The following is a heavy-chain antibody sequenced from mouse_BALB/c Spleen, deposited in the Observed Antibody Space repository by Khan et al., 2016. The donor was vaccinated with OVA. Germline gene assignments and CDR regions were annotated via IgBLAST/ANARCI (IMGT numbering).Heavy chain of an antibody. CDR1: GYSFTGYF. D-gene: IGHD2-3*01. J-gene: IGHJ4*01. Sequence: VQLKESGPELVKPGASVKISCKASGYSFTGYFMNWVKQSHGKSLEWIGRINPYNGDIFYNQKFKGKATLTVDKSSSTAHMELLSLTSEDSAVHYCTDGYYRDAMDYWGQGTSVTVSS. CDR3: TDGYYRDAMDY. V-gene: IGHV1-37*01. CDR2: INPYNGDI.